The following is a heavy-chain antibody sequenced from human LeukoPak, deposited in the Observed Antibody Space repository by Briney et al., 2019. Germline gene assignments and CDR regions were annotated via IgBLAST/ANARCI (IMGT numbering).Heavy chain of an antibody. D-gene: IGHD1-26*01. V-gene: IGHV4-4*07. CDR1: GGSISGDY. CDR2: INTSGNI. CDR3: ARGWAYMDV. Sequence: PSETLSLTCTVSGGSISGDYWSSIRQPAGKGLEWIGRINTSGNINYNPSLKSRVTMSLDTSKNQFSLNLRSVTAADTAVYYCARGWAYMDVWGKGTTVTVSS. J-gene: IGHJ6*03.